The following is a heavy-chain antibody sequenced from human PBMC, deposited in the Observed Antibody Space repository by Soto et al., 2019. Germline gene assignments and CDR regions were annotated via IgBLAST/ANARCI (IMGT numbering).Heavy chain of an antibody. CDR3: ARHASAYYVS. CDR2: IYYSGST. V-gene: IGHV4-39*01. J-gene: IGHJ5*02. CDR1: GGSISSSEYY. D-gene: IGHD3-3*01. Sequence: QLQLQESGPGLVKPSETLSLTCTVSGGSISSSEYYWGWIRQPPGKGLEWIGSIYYSGSTYYNPSLKSRVTLSIASSKKEFSLKLTSVTAADTALYYCARHASAYYVSWGQGTLVTVSS.